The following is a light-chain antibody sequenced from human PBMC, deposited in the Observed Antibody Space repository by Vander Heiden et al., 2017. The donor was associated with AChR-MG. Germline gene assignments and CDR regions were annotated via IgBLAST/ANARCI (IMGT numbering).Light chain of an antibody. CDR1: SSDLGAYNY. CDR2: DVS. V-gene: IGLV2-14*03. J-gene: IGLJ3*02. CDR3: SSYTNSNTRV. Sequence: QSALTQPASVSGSPGQSITISCTGTSSDLGAYNYVSWYQQHPGKAPKLMIYDVSDRPSGVSNRFSGSKSGNTASLTISGLQSEDEADYYCSSYTNSNTRVFGGGTKLTVL.